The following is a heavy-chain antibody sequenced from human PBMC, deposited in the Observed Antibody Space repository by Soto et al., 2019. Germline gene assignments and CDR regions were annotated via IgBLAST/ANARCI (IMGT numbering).Heavy chain of an antibody. CDR2: IYSGGST. Sequence: GGSLRLSCAASGFTVSSNYMSWARQAPGKGLEWVAVIYSGGSTYYADSVKGRFTISRDNSKNTLYLQMNSLRAEDTAVYYCARDRYSGSYYAFDILGQGTMVTVSS. V-gene: IGHV3-66*01. D-gene: IGHD1-26*01. CDR3: ARDRYSGSYYAFDI. J-gene: IGHJ3*02. CDR1: GFTVSSNY.